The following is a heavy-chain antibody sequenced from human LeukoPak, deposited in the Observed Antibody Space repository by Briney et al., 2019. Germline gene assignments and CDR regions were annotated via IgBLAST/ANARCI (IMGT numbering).Heavy chain of an antibody. Sequence: PSETLSLTCTVYGGSISSSNYYCGWIRQPPGKGLKWIGSIYYSGNTYYNPSLKSRVTISVDTSKNQFSLKLTSVTAADTAVYYCAHFKGGSFDFWGQGTMVTVSS. CDR1: GGSISSSNYY. V-gene: IGHV4-39*01. CDR2: IYYSGNT. CDR3: AHFKGGSFDF. J-gene: IGHJ3*01. D-gene: IGHD1-26*01.